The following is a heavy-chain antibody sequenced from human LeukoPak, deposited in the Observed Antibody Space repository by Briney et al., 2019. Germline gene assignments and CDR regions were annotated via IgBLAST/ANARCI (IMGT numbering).Heavy chain of an antibody. Sequence: GGSLRLSCAASGFTVSSNYMSWVRQAPGKGLEWVSVIYSGGSTYYADSVKGRFTISRDNSKNTLYLQMNSLRAEDTAVYYCAKDDLDYYDSSGYYPDFWGQGTLVTVSS. D-gene: IGHD3-22*01. V-gene: IGHV3-53*01. CDR1: GFTVSSNY. J-gene: IGHJ4*02. CDR3: AKDDLDYYDSSGYYPDF. CDR2: IYSGGST.